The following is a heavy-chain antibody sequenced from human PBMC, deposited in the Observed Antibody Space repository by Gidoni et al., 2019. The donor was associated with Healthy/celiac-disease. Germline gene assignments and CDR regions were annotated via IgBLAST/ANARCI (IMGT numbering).Heavy chain of an antibody. CDR2: IDSDDDK. V-gene: IGHV2-70*15. D-gene: IGHD6-13*01. CDR1: GFSLSTSGMC. J-gene: IGHJ6*02. Sequence: QVTLRESGPELVNPTQTLTLTCTFPGFSLSTSGMCVSWIRQPPGKALEWLARIDSDDDKYYSTSLKTRLTISKDTSKKQVVLTMTNMDPVDTATYYCARIRAAVSSHYYYGMDVWGQGTTVTVSS. CDR3: ARIRAAVSSHYYYGMDV.